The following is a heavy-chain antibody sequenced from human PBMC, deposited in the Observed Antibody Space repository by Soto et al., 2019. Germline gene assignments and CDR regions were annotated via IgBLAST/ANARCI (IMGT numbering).Heavy chain of an antibody. CDR1: GGTFSKDA. V-gene: IGHV1-69*01. D-gene: IGHD5-18*01. Sequence: QGQLVQSGAEVKKPGSSVTVSCKTSGGTFSKDAINWVRQAPGQGLQRMGLLIPVFGSPIYAQKFQGRIRITADESTSTAFMDLSSLRSEDTAVYYCTRVLGYTFEPGKTRYYAMDVWGQGTTVSVSS. CDR3: TRVLGYTFEPGKTRYYAMDV. J-gene: IGHJ6*02. CDR2: LIPVFGSP.